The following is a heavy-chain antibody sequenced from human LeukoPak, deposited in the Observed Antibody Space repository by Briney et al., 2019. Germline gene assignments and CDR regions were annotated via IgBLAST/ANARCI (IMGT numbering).Heavy chain of an antibody. D-gene: IGHD2-15*01. Sequence: SETLSLTCTVSGGSISSSSYYWGWIRQPPGKGLEWIGRIYYSGGTYYNPSLKSRVTISVDTSKNQFSLKLSSVTAADTAMYYCARLGYCSGGSCYDFDYWGQGTLVTVSS. CDR3: ARLGYCSGGSCYDFDY. CDR1: GGSISSSSYY. V-gene: IGHV4-39*01. CDR2: IYYSGGT. J-gene: IGHJ4*02.